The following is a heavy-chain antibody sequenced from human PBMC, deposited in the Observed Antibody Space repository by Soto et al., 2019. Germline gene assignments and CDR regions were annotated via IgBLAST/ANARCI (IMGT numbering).Heavy chain of an antibody. J-gene: IGHJ5*02. V-gene: IGHV4-31*03. CDR2: IYYSGST. Sequence: ASETLSLTCTVSGGSISSGGYYWSWVRQHPGKGLEWIGYIYYSGSTYYNPSLKSRVTISVDTSKSQFSLKLSPVTAADTAVYYCSRGATIVAVLILPVFDPWGQGTLVTVSS. D-gene: IGHD3-3*01. CDR1: GGSISSGGYY. CDR3: SRGATIVAVLILPVFDP.